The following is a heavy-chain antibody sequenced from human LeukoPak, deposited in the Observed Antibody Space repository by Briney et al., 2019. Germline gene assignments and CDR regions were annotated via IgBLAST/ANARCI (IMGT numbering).Heavy chain of an antibody. Sequence: PGGSLRLSCAASGFAFTSYAMHWVRQAPGKGLEWVGVISYDGYDTYYADSVKGRFTISRDNSKNTLFLQMNSLTAEDTAVYYCARDILQWLRKSFYYMDVCGKGTTVTVSS. V-gene: IGHV3-30*04. CDR3: ARDILQWLRKSFYYMDV. CDR2: ISYDGYDT. CDR1: GFAFTSYA. D-gene: IGHD5-12*01. J-gene: IGHJ6*03.